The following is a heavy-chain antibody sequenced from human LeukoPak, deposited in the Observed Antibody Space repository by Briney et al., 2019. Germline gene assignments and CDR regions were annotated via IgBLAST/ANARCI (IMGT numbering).Heavy chain of an antibody. V-gene: IGHV3-23*01. CDR1: GFTFSSYA. J-gene: IGHJ6*02. Sequence: GGSLRLSCAASGFTFSSYAMSWVRQAPGKGLEWVSAISGSGGSTYYADSVKGRFTISRDNSKNTLYLQMNSLRAEDTAVYYCAKSVTMVRGVIIPPPYYYYGMDVWGQGTTVTVSS. CDR2: ISGSGGST. D-gene: IGHD3-10*01. CDR3: AKSVTMVRGVIIPPPYYYYGMDV.